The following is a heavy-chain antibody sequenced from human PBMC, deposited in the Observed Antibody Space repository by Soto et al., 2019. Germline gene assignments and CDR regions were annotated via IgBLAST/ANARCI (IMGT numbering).Heavy chain of an antibody. CDR2: SSGNNDDT. Sequence: APVKVSSKPSAYTFSLDIISCVRQSGGHGLEWMSWSSGNNDDTNYVEKLQCRVTLSTDMSTGTAYMELWGQRTDDTALYSCARDEGETCTGSSCYYFDYWGQGTPVTVDS. J-gene: IGHJ4*02. V-gene: IGHV1-18*04. D-gene: IGHD2-2*01. CDR1: AYTFSLDI. CDR3: ARDEGETCTGSSCYYFDY.